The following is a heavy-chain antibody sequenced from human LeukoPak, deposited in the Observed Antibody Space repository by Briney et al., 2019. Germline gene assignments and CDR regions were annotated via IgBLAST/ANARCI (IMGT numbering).Heavy chain of an antibody. CDR3: ARDATLIAAAGTGGGFDP. CDR2: ISYDGSNK. CDR1: GFTFSDYY. J-gene: IGHJ5*02. D-gene: IGHD6-13*01. V-gene: IGHV3-30*03. Sequence: GSLRLSCAASGFTFSDYYMSWVRPAPGKGLEWVAVISYDGSNKYYADSVKGRFTISRDNSKNTLYLQMNSLRAEDTAVYYCARDATLIAAAGTGGGFDPWGQGTLVTVSS.